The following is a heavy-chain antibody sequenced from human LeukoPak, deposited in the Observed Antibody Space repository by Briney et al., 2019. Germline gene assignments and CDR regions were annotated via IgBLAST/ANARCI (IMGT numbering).Heavy chain of an antibody. J-gene: IGHJ4*02. CDR3: ADRRRYSYRREY. V-gene: IGHV4-34*01. CDR2: INHSGST. CDR1: GGSFSGYY. D-gene: IGHD5-18*01. Sequence: PSETLSLTCAVYGGSFSGYYWSWIRQPPGKGLEWIGEINHSGSTNYNPSLKSRVTLSVDTSKNQFSLKLSSVTAPDTAVYYCADRRRYSYRREYCGQGILVSVSS.